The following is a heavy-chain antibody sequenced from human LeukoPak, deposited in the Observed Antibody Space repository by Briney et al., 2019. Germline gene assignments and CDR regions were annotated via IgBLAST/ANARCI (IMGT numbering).Heavy chain of an antibody. D-gene: IGHD3-10*01. V-gene: IGHV3-11*04. J-gene: IGHJ4*02. CDR1: GFNLRDYY. Sequence: NPGGSLRLSCAASGFNLRDYYMTWIRQAPGKGLEWISFSSGSASSFDYADSVKGRFTISRDNARNSLYLEMNSLRVEDTAVYYCARRPFGADYWGQGTLVTVSS. CDR3: ARRPFGADY. CDR2: SSGSASSF.